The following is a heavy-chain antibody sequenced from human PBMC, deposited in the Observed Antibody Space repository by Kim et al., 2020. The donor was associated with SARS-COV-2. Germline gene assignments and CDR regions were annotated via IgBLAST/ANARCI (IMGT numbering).Heavy chain of an antibody. CDR3: ARRGYDNFDY. V-gene: IGHV4-39*01. Sequence: SETLSLTCTVSGGSISSSSYYWGWIRQPPGKGLEWIGSIYYSGSTYYNPSLKSRVTISVDTSKNPFSLKLSSVTAADTAVYYCARRGYDNFDYWGQGTLVTVSS. J-gene: IGHJ4*02. CDR1: GGSISSSSYY. CDR2: IYYSGST. D-gene: IGHD5-12*01.